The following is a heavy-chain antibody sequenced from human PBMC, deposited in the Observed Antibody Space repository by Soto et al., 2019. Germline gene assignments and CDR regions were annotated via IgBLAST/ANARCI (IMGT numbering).Heavy chain of an antibody. CDR2: IIPIFGTA. CDR1: GGTFSSYA. J-gene: IGHJ3*02. CDR3: ARAGAYCGGDCYPADAFDI. D-gene: IGHD2-21*02. Sequence: QVQLVQSGAEVKKPWSSVKVSCKASGGTFSSYAISWVRQAPGQGLEWMGGIIPIFGTANYAQKFQGRVTITADESTSTAYMERSSLRSEDTAVYYCARAGAYCGGDCYPADAFDIWGQGTMVTVSS. V-gene: IGHV1-69*01.